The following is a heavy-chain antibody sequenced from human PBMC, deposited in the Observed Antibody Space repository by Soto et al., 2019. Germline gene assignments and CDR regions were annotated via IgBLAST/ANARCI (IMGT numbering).Heavy chain of an antibody. CDR2: ISGRADST. CDR1: GFTFSHYA. CDR3: AKAARFCVGGPCNYFRY. D-gene: IGHD2-21*01. V-gene: IGHV3-23*01. J-gene: IGHJ4*02. Sequence: GGSLRLSCAASGFTFSHYAMSWVRQAPGKGLEWVSVISGRADSTDYADSVKGRFTISRDNSMDTLFLQMNSLRAEDTAVYYCAKAARFCVGGPCNYFRYWGQGTLVTVSS.